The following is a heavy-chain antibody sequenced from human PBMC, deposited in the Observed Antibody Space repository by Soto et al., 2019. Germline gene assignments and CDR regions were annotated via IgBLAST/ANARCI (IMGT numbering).Heavy chain of an antibody. J-gene: IGHJ5*02. V-gene: IGHV4-59*08. CDR2: IYYSGST. D-gene: IGHD2-2*01. Sequence: SETLSLTCTVSGGSISSYYWSWIRQPPGKGLEWIGYIYYSGSTNYNPSLKSRVTISVDTSKNQFSLKLSSVTAADTAVYYCARLTCSSTSCSGGFDPWGQGTRVTVSS. CDR1: GGSISSYY. CDR3: ARLTCSSTSCSGGFDP.